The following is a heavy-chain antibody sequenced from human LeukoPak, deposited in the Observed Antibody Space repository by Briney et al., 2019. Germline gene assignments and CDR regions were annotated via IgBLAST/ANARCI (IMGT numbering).Heavy chain of an antibody. V-gene: IGHV4-38-2*02. CDR3: ARYGSGSYYKPYYMDV. Sequence: SETLSLTCTVSGYSISSGFYWGWIRQPPGKGLECNGSIYHSGSTYYNPSLKSRVTISVDTSKNQFSLKLSSVTAADTAVYYCARYGSGSYYKPYYMDVWGKGTTVTVSS. D-gene: IGHD3-10*01. CDR2: IYHSGST. CDR1: GYSISSGFY. J-gene: IGHJ6*03.